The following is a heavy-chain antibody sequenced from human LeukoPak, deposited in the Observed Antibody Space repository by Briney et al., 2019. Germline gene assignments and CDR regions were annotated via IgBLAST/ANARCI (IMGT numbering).Heavy chain of an antibody. CDR1: GYTFTSYY. Sequence: ASVKVSCKASGYTFTSYYMHWVRQAPGQGLEWMGIINPSGGSTSYAQKFQGRVTMTRDTSTCTVYMELSSLRSEDTAVYYCARDRSRTMVRGVTGIDYWGQGTLVTVSS. D-gene: IGHD3-10*01. V-gene: IGHV1-46*01. J-gene: IGHJ4*02. CDR3: ARDRSRTMVRGVTGIDY. CDR2: INPSGGST.